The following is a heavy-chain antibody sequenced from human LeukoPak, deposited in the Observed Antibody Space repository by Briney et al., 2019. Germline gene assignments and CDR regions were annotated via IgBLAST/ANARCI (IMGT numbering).Heavy chain of an antibody. Sequence: GGSLRLSCAASGFTFSSNAMSWVRQAPGKGLEWVSAISGSGGSAFYADSVKGRFTISRDNSKNTLYLQMNSLRAEDTAVYYCAKDLGTTVTTGWFDPWGQETLVTVSS. CDR3: AKDLGTTVTTGWFDP. D-gene: IGHD4-17*01. J-gene: IGHJ5*02. CDR2: ISGSGGSA. V-gene: IGHV3-23*01. CDR1: GFTFSSNA.